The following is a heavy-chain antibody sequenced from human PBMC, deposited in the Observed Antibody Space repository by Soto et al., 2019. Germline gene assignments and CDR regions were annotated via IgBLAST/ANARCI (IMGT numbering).Heavy chain of an antibody. V-gene: IGHV3-49*05. CDR2: IRSKAYGGTT. D-gene: IGHD6-6*01. Sequence: KPGGSLRLSCTASGFTFGDYAMSWFRQAPGKGLEWVGFIRSKAYGGTTEYAASVKGRFTISRDDSKSIAYLQMNSLKTEDTAVYYCTRAVAARLYYYGMDVWGQGTTVTVSS. J-gene: IGHJ6*02. CDR3: TRAVAARLYYYGMDV. CDR1: GFTFGDYA.